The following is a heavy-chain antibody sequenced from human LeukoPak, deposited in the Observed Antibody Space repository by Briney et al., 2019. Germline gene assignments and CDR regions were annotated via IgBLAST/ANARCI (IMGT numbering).Heavy chain of an antibody. Sequence: GGSLRLSCAASGFTFSSYGMHWVRQAPGKGLEWVAVISYDGSNKYYADSVKGRFTISRDNSKNTLYLQMNSLRAEDTAVYYCARGWFGELSFPNWFDPWGQGTLVTVSS. J-gene: IGHJ5*02. CDR2: ISYDGSNK. V-gene: IGHV3-30*03. CDR1: GFTFSSYG. D-gene: IGHD3-10*01. CDR3: ARGWFGELSFPNWFDP.